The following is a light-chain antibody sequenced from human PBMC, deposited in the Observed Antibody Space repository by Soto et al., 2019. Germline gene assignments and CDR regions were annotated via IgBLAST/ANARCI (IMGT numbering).Light chain of an antibody. Sequence: DIQMTQSPSSLSASVGDRVTITGRASQSISSYLNWYQQRPGKAPKLLIYAASTLQSGVPSRFSGSGSGTDFTLTISSLQPEDFATYYCQQSYSTLALTFGGGTKVDI. J-gene: IGKJ4*01. CDR3: QQSYSTLALT. CDR1: QSISSY. CDR2: AAS. V-gene: IGKV1-39*01.